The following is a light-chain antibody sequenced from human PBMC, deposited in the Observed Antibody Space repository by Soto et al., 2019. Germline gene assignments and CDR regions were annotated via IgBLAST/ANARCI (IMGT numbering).Light chain of an antibody. Sequence: QSVLTQPPSVSAARGQKVTISCSGSSSNIGNNYVSWYQQLPGTAPKLLIYDNNKRPSGIPDRFSGSKSGTSATLGITGLQTGDEADYYCGTWDSSLSADVVFGGGTKLTVL. V-gene: IGLV1-51*01. CDR2: DNN. CDR1: SSNIGNNY. CDR3: GTWDSSLSADVV. J-gene: IGLJ2*01.